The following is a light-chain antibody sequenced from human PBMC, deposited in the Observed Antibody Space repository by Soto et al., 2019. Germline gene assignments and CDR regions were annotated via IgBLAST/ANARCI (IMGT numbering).Light chain of an antibody. V-gene: IGLV1-51*02. Sequence: QSVLTQPPSVSAAPGQKVTISCSGSSSNIGNNYVSWYQQLPGTAPKLLIYENNKRPSGIPDRFSGSKSGTSATLGITGLQTGDEADYYCGTWDSSLSARVFGGGTKHTVL. CDR2: ENN. CDR1: SSNIGNNY. CDR3: GTWDSSLSARV. J-gene: IGLJ3*02.